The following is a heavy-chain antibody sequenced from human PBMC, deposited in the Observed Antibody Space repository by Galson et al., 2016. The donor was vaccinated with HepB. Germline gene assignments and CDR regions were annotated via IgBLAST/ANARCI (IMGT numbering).Heavy chain of an antibody. CDR3: ARRGVSRTVLMWFGASYYFDY. Sequence: ETLSLTCTVSGGSISSSGSYWGWIRRPPGKGLEWIGNIYHSGSTFYNPSLKSRVTISVDTSKYQFFLRLSSVTAADTAVYYCARRGVSRTVLMWFGASYYFDYWGQGTLVTVAS. CDR2: IYHSGST. CDR1: GGSISSSGSY. D-gene: IGHD3-10*01. J-gene: IGHJ4*02. V-gene: IGHV4-39*01.